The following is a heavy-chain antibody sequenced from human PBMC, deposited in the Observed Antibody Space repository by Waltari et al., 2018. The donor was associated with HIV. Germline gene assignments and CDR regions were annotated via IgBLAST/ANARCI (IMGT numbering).Heavy chain of an antibody. Sequence: EVQLVESGGGLVKPGGSLRLSCAASGFTFSSYSMNWVRQAPGKGLEWVSSISSSSSYICNADSVKGRFTISRDNAKNSLYLQMNSLRAEDTAVYYCARDNDYYDSSGYYYLAYFQHWGQGTLVTVSS. CDR2: ISSSSSYI. V-gene: IGHV3-21*01. D-gene: IGHD3-22*01. CDR3: ARDNDYYDSSGYYYLAYFQH. CDR1: GFTFSSYS. J-gene: IGHJ1*01.